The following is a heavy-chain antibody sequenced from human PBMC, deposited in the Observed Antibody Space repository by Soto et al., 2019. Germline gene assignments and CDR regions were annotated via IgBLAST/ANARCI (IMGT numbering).Heavy chain of an antibody. CDR2: IIPVFDTV. Sequence: QLQLVESGAEVKKSGSSVKVSCKDTGGLFSSYAVSWVRQAPGQGLEWMGGIIPVFDTVYYAQKFQGRVTITADESTNTAYMELSSLRSEDTAMYYCARGGSGYVWFNEFWGQGTLVTVSS. CDR3: ARGGSGYVWFNEF. CDR1: GGLFSSYA. D-gene: IGHD3-22*01. V-gene: IGHV1-69*01. J-gene: IGHJ4*02.